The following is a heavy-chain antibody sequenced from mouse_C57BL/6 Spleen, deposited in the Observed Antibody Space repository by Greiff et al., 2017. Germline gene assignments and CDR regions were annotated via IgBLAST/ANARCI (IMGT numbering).Heavy chain of an antibody. CDR1: GYTFTSYG. J-gene: IGHJ2*01. V-gene: IGHV1-81*01. CDR3: ARETAQATYDY. CDR2: IYPRSGNT. D-gene: IGHD3-2*02. Sequence: QVQLKESGAELARPGASVKLSCKASGYTFTSYGISWVKQRTGQGLEWIGEIYPRSGNTYYNEKFKGKATLTADKSSSTAYMELRSLTSADSAVYFCARETAQATYDYWGQGTTLTVSS.